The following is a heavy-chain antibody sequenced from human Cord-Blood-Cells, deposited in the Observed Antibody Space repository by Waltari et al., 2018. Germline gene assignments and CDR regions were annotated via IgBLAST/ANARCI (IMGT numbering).Heavy chain of an antibody. D-gene: IGHD3-3*01. CDR1: GYTFTGYY. J-gene: IGHJ4*02. V-gene: IGHV1-2*02. CDR2: INPNSGGT. Sequence: QVQLVQSGAEVKKPGASVKVSCKASGYTFTGYYLHWVRPAPGQGLEWMGWINPNSGGTNYAQKFQGRVTMTRDTSISTAYMELSRLGSDDTAVYYCARDRGTIFGVVINYWGQGTLVTVSS. CDR3: ARDRGTIFGVVINY.